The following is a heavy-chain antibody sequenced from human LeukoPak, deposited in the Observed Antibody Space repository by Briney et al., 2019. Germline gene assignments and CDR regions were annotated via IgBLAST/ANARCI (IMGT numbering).Heavy chain of an antibody. D-gene: IGHD3-3*01. V-gene: IGHV1-18*01. CDR1: GYTFISYG. CDR3: ARDRITIFGAWDAFDI. CDR2: ISAYNGNT. Sequence: ASVKVSCKASGYTFISYGITWVRQAPGQGLEWMGWISAYNGNTNYAQKFQGRVTMTRDTSISTAYMELSRLRSDDTAVYYCARDRITIFGAWDAFDIWGQGTMVTVSS. J-gene: IGHJ3*02.